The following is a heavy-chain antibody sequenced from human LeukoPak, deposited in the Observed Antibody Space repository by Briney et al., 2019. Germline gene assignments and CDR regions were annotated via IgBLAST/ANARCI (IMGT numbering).Heavy chain of an antibody. J-gene: IGHJ4*02. Sequence: SETLSLTCSLSGDTLSTYYWNWIPQTPGRGLEWIGHISLGNTEYNPSLKSRVTISVDTSKNEFYLRLTSVTAADTALYFCARDKRHSYGKYFDPWSQGTLVSVSS. CDR1: GDTLSTYY. D-gene: IGHD5-18*01. CDR2: ISLGNT. CDR3: ARDKRHSYGKYFDP. V-gene: IGHV4-59*12.